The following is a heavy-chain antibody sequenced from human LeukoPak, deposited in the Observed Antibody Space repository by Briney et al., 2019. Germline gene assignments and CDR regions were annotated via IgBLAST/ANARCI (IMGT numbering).Heavy chain of an antibody. Sequence: SVKVSCKASGGTFSSYAISWVRQAPGQGLEWMGGIIPIFGTANYAQKFQGRVTITADESTSTAYMELSSLRSEDTAVYYCARHRCSGGSCQNWFDPWGQGTLVTVSS. CDR2: IIPIFGTA. V-gene: IGHV1-69*13. CDR1: GGTFSSYA. CDR3: ARHRCSGGSCQNWFDP. D-gene: IGHD2-15*01. J-gene: IGHJ5*02.